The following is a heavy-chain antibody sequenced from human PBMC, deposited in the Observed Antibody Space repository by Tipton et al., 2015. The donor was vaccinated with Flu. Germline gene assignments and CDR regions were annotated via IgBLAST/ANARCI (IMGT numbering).Heavy chain of an antibody. CDR1: GASMNTNTYY. J-gene: IGHJ5*02. Sequence: TLSLTCTVSGASMNTNTYYWGWIRQSPGKGLEWIGSVSYTGRAYYTPSLRSGVTISVDTSESQFSLKLTSVTAADRATYYCAGQTSYVPTGYFTSTPGDLWGQGALVTVSS. D-gene: IGHD3-9*01. V-gene: IGHV4-39*01. CDR2: VSYTGRA. CDR3: AGQTSYVPTGYFTSTPGDL.